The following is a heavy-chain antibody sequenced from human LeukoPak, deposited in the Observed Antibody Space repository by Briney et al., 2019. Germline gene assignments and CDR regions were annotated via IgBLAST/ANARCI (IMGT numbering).Heavy chain of an antibody. V-gene: IGHV1-2*02. CDR3: ARGGSSWLLGYYYYGMDV. D-gene: IGHD6-13*01. J-gene: IGHJ6*02. Sequence: ASVKVSCKASGYTFAGYYMHWVRQAPGQGLEWMGWINPNSGGTNYAQKFQGRVTMTRDTSISTAYMELSRLRSDDTAVYYCARGGSSWLLGYYYYGMDVWGQGTTVTVSS. CDR1: GYTFAGYY. CDR2: INPNSGGT.